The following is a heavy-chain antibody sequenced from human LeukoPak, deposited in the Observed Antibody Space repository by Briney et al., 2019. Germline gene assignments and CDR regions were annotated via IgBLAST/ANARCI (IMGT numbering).Heavy chain of an antibody. J-gene: IGHJ3*02. CDR1: GGTFSSYA. CDR2: IIPIFGTA. CDR3: ARDGLGCSSTSCHPLAFDI. D-gene: IGHD2-2*01. V-gene: IGHV1-69*05. Sequence: SVKVSCKASGGTFSSYAISWVRQAPGQGLEWMGGIIPIFGTANYAQKFQGRVTITTDESTSTAYMELSSLRSEDTAVYYCARDGLGCSSTSCHPLAFDIRGQGTMVTVSS.